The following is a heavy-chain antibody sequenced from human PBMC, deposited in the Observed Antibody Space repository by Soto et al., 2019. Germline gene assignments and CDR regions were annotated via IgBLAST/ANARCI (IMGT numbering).Heavy chain of an antibody. D-gene: IGHD6-13*01. CDR1: GGTFSTYT. CDR2: IIPMLNIT. J-gene: IGHJ3*02. Sequence: QVQLVQSGAEVKKPGSSVKVSCKASGGTFSTYTIIWVRQAPGQGLEWMGRIIPMLNITNTAQSFQDRVTXXAXESTSTAYLELSTLRSDDTAMYFCTLGSWSAETFDIWGRGTMVTVSS. CDR3: TLGSWSAETFDI. V-gene: IGHV1-69*02.